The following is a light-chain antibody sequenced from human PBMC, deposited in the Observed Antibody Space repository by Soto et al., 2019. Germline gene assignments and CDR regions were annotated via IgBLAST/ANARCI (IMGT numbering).Light chain of an antibody. Sequence: EIVLTQSTGTLSLSPGERATLSCRASQSVSSTYLAWYQQKPGQAPRLLIFGASNRATGIPDRFSGSGSGTDFTLTISSLEPEDFALYYCQHYGSSPPWTFGQGTKVEVK. CDR1: QSVSSTY. CDR2: GAS. CDR3: QHYGSSPPWT. J-gene: IGKJ1*01. V-gene: IGKV3-20*01.